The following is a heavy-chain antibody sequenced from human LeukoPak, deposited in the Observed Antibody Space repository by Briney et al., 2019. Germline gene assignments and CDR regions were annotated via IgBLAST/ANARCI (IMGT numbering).Heavy chain of an antibody. J-gene: IGHJ1*01. Sequence: PGGSLRLSCAASGFTFSSFAMNWVRQAPGKGLEWVSAISGSGGSTYYAGSVKGRFTISRDNSKNTLHLQMNSLRAEDTAAYYCAKDPKGGWFGDEYFQHWGQGTLVTVSS. CDR2: ISGSGGST. CDR1: GFTFSSFA. D-gene: IGHD3-10*01. V-gene: IGHV3-23*01. CDR3: AKDPKGGWFGDEYFQH.